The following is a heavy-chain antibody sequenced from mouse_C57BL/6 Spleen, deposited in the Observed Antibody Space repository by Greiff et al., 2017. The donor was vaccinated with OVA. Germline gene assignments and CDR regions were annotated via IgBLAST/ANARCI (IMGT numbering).Heavy chain of an antibody. V-gene: IGHV1-82*01. Sequence: QVQLKQSGPELVKPGASVKISCKASGYAFSSSWMNWVKQRPGKGLEWIGRIYPGDGDTNYNGKFKGKATLTADKSSSTAYMQLSSLTSEDSAVYFCARSGTEGFAYWGQGTLVTVSA. D-gene: IGHD3-3*01. J-gene: IGHJ3*01. CDR3: ARSGTEGFAY. CDR2: IYPGDGDT. CDR1: GYAFSSSW.